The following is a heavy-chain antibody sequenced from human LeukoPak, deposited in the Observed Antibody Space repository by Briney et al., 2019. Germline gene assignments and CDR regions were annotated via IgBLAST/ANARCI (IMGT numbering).Heavy chain of an antibody. V-gene: IGHV5-51*01. CDR2: IYPGDSDT. Sequence: GESLKISCKGSGYSFTSYWIGWVRRMPGKGLEWMGIIYPGDSDTRYSPSFQGQVTISADKSISTAYLQWSSLKASDTAMYYCARGSSGQDDYYYGMDVWAKGPRSPSP. CDR1: GYSFTSYW. CDR3: ARGSSGQDDYYYGMDV. J-gene: IGHJ6*02.